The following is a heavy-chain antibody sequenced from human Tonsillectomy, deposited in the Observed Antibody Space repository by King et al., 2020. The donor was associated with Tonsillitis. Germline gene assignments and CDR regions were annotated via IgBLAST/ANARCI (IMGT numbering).Heavy chain of an antibody. V-gene: IGHV3-33*05. D-gene: IGHD5-12*01. CDR1: GFTFSRHG. Sequence: VQLVESGGGVVQPGRSLRLSCAASGFTFSRHGMHWVRQAPGKGLEWVAVISYDGSNKHYVDSVKGRFNISRDNSKSTLYLQMNSLRAEDTAVYYCAGDDYYYGLDVWGQGTTVTVPS. J-gene: IGHJ6*02. CDR3: AGDDYYYGLDV. CDR2: ISYDGSNK.